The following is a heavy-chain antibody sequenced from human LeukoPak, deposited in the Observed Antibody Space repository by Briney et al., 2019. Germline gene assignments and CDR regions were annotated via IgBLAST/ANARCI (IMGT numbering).Heavy chain of an antibody. D-gene: IGHD2-2*01. CDR2: IYYSGST. CDR3: ARACSSTTCYGAFDM. Sequence: SSQTLSLTCTVSGGSISSADYNWSWIRQPPGKGLEWIGYIYYSGSTYYNPSPKSRVTISVDTSKNQFSLKLSSVTAADTAVYYCARACSSTTCYGAFDMWGQGTMVTVSS. CDR1: GGSISSADYN. V-gene: IGHV4-30-4*08. J-gene: IGHJ3*02.